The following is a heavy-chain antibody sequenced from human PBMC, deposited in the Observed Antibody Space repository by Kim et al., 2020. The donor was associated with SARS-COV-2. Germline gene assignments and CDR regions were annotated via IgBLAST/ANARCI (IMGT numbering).Heavy chain of an antibody. D-gene: IGHD3-3*01. V-gene: IGHV3-53*01. J-gene: IGHJ4*02. CDR2: IYSGGST. CDR3: ARGLSRIWSGYPFDY. Sequence: GGSLRLSCAASGFTVSSNYMSWVRQAPGKGLEWVSVIYSGGSTYYADSVKGRFTISRDNSKNTLYLQMNSLRAEDTAVYYCARGLSRIWSGYPFDYWGQGTLVTVSS. CDR1: GFTVSSNY.